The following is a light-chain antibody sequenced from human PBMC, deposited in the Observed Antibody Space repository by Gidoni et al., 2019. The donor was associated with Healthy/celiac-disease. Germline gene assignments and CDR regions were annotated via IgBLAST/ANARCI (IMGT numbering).Light chain of an antibody. V-gene: IGKV1-33*01. CDR1: QDISNY. J-gene: IGKJ2*01. Sequence: DSKMSQSPSSLSASVGDRVSITCQASQDISNYLNLDQQKPGKAPNLLNYDAFYLETGVPSRFSGSGSGTDFTFTIRSLPPGGSATFFCQQYDNLRRYTFGQGTKLEIK. CDR2: DAF. CDR3: QQYDNLRRYT.